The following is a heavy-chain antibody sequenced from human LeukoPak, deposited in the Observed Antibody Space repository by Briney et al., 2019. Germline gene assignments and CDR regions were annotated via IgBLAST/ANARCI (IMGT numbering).Heavy chain of an antibody. CDR2: INHSGST. D-gene: IGHD3-22*01. V-gene: IGHV4-34*01. CDR3: ARRPRMIVVVRPFDY. J-gene: IGHJ4*02. Sequence: SETLSLTCAVYGGSFSGYYWSWIRQPPGKGLEWIGEINHSGSTNYNPSLKSRVTISVDTSKNQFSLKLSSVTAADTAVYYCARRPRMIVVVRPFDYWGQGTLVTVSS. CDR1: GGSFSGYY.